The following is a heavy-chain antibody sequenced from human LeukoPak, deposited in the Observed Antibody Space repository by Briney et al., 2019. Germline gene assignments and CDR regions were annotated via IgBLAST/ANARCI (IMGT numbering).Heavy chain of an antibody. CDR3: ARTSDIVVVPAAYGTDV. Sequence: SETLSLTCAVYGGSFSGYYWSWIRQPPGKGLEWIGEINHSGSTNYNPSLKSRVIISVDTSKNQFSLKLSSVTAADTAVYYCARTSDIVVVPAAYGTDVWGKGTTVTVSS. J-gene: IGHJ6*04. V-gene: IGHV4-34*01. CDR2: INHSGST. D-gene: IGHD2-2*01. CDR1: GGSFSGYY.